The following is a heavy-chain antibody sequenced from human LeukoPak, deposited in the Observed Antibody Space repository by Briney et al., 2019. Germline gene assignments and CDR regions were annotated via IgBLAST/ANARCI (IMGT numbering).Heavy chain of an antibody. V-gene: IGHV4-59*01. D-gene: IGHD3-9*01. J-gene: IGHJ5*02. CDR2: IYYSGST. CDR1: GGSIRTYY. Sequence: SETLSLTCTVSGGSIRTYYWSWIRQPPGKGLEWIGFIYYSGSTKYNPSLKSRVTISVDTSKNQFSLKLSSVTAADTAVYYCARGFDILAGFRAENTNWFDPWGQGTLVTVSS. CDR3: ARGFDILAGFRAENTNWFDP.